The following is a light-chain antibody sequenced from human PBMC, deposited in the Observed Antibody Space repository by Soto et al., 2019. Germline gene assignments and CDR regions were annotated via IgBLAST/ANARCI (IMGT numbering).Light chain of an antibody. CDR2: AAS. CDR3: QQANSFTIT. CDR1: QNINSW. J-gene: IGKJ5*01. Sequence: DIQMTQSPSAVSASVGDRVSITCRASQNINSWVAWYQQKPGKAPELLIYAASSLQSGVPSRFSGSGSGTDCTLTISRLKNDDFATYYCQQANSFTITFGQGTRLEIK. V-gene: IGKV1-12*01.